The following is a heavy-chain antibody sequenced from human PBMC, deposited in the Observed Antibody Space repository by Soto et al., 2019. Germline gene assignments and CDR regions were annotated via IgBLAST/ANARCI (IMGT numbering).Heavy chain of an antibody. CDR2: IYYSGST. D-gene: IGHD3-10*01. CDR3: ARVGGFGATTIDY. Sequence: PSETLCLTCTVSGCSISSYYWSWIRQPPGKGLEWIGYIYYSGSTNYNPSLKSRVTISVDASKNQFSLKLSSVTAADTAVYYCARVGGFGATTIDYWGQGTLVTVSS. J-gene: IGHJ4*02. V-gene: IGHV4-59*08. CDR1: GCSISSYY.